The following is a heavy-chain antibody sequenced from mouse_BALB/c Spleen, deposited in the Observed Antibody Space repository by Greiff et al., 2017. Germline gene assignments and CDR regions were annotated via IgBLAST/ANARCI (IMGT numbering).Heavy chain of an antibody. CDR2: INPSTGYT. V-gene: IGHV1-7*01. D-gene: IGHD4-1*01. CDR1: GYTFTSYW. CDR3: ARWEPYYAMDY. Sequence: QVQLQQSGAELAKPGASVKMSCKASGYTFTSYWMHWVKQRPGQGLEWIGYINPSTGYTEYNQKFKDKATLTADKSSSTAYMQLSSLTSEDSAVYYCARWEPYYAMDYWGQGTSVTVSS. J-gene: IGHJ4*01.